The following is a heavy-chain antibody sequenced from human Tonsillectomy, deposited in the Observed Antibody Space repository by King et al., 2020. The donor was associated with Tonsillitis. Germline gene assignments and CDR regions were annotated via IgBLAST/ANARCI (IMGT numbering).Heavy chain of an antibody. D-gene: IGHD3-22*01. J-gene: IGHJ3*02. CDR2: IGSSGGYI. CDR3: ARVKKYYYDSSGYPLDTFDI. CDR1: EFIFSTYT. Sequence: VQLVESGGGLVKPGGSLRLSCAASEFIFSTYTMNWVRQAPGKGLEWVSSIGSSGGYIYYADSVKGRFTITRDNAENSLYLQMNSLRAEDTGVYYCARVKKYYYDSSGYPLDTFDIWGQGTMVTVSS. V-gene: IGHV3-21*01.